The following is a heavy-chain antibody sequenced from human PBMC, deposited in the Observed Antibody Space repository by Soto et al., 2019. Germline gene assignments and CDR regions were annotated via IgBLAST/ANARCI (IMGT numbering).Heavy chain of an antibody. V-gene: IGHV4-30-2*01. CDR3: ARDKITGLFDY. CDR2: INHSGST. Sequence: SLTCAVSGGSICSCGYAVFWIQQPPGKGLEWIGEINHSGSTNYNPSLKSRVTISVDTSKNQFSLKLTSVTAADTAVYYCARDKITGLFDYWGQGTLVTVSS. J-gene: IGHJ4*02. D-gene: IGHD2-8*02. CDR1: GGSICSCGYA.